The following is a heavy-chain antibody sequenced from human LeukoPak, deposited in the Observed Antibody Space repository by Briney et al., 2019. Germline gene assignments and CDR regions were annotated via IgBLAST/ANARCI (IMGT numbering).Heavy chain of an antibody. CDR2: ITDSGGTT. CDR1: GFTFSSSA. J-gene: IGHJ5*02. Sequence: GGSLRLSCAASGFTFSSSAMSWVRQAPGKGLEWVSAITDSGGTTLYADSVQGRFTISRDNSKDTLSLQMNSLGAEDTAVYYCAKASSSWYFSWGQGTLVTVSS. V-gene: IGHV3-23*01. D-gene: IGHD6-13*01. CDR3: AKASSSWYFS.